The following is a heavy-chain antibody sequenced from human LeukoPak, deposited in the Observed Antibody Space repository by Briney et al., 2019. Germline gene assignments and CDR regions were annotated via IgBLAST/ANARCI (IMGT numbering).Heavy chain of an antibody. CDR1: GYTFTGYY. V-gene: IGHV1-2*04. J-gene: IGHJ5*02. CDR2: INPNSGDT. D-gene: IGHD1-7*01. CDR3: ARAGGGTRPLGS. Sequence: GASVKVSCKAAGYTFTGYYIFWVRQAPGQGLEWMGWINPNSGDTNYAQKFQGWVTMTRDTSISTAYMELSRLRSDDTAIYYCARAGGGTRPLGSWGQGTLVTVSS.